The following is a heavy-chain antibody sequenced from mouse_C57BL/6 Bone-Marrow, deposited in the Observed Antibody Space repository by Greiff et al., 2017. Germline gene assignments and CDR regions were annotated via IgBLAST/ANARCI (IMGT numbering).Heavy chain of an antibody. D-gene: IGHD3-3*01. CDR2: IYPGSGNT. CDR3: ARGDPGDY. Sequence: VKLMESGAELVRPGASVKLSCKASGYTFTDYYINWVKQRPGQGLEWIARIYPGSGNTYYNEKFKGKATLTAEKSSSTAYMQLSSLTSEDSAVYFCARGDPGDYWGQGTTLTVSS. CDR1: GYTFTDYY. J-gene: IGHJ2*01. V-gene: IGHV1-76*01.